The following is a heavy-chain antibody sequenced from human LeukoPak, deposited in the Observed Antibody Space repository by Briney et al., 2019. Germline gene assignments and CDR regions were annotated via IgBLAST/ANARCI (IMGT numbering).Heavy chain of an antibody. CDR2: INPNSGGT. D-gene: IGHD6-19*01. CDR1: GYTFTVYY. J-gene: IGHJ4*02. Sequence: ASVTLSFTASGYTFTVYYMHWVRQAPGQGLGWMGWINPNSGGTNYAQKFQGRVTMTRDTAISTAYMELSRLRSDDTAVYYCARAQGIAVAGSFDYWGQGTLVTVSS. CDR3: ARAQGIAVAGSFDY. V-gene: IGHV1-2*02.